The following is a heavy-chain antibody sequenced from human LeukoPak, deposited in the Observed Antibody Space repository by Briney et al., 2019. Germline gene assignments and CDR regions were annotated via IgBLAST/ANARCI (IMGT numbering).Heavy chain of an antibody. J-gene: IGHJ4*02. CDR2: IESKTDGGTT. CDR3: TTYGSGRKFDY. Sequence: GGSLRLSCAASGFSFSDAWMSWVRQIPGKGLEWVGRIESKTDGGTTDYAAPVKGRFTISRDGSTNTLYLQMNSLKSEDTAVYYCTTYGSGRKFDYWGQGILVTVSS. D-gene: IGHD3-10*01. CDR1: GFSFSDAW. V-gene: IGHV3-15*04.